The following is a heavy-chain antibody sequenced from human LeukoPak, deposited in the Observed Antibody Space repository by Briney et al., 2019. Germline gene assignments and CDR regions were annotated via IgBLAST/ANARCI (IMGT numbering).Heavy chain of an antibody. D-gene: IGHD1-26*01. CDR1: GFTFCSYA. J-gene: IGHJ4*02. CDR3: ARVGYSGSYSDY. Sequence: GGSLRLSCAASGFTFCSYAMHWVRQAPGKGLEYVSAISSNGGSTYYANSVKGRFTISRDNSKNTLYLQMGSLRAEDMAVYYCARVGYSGSYSDYWGQGTLVTVSS. CDR2: ISSNGGST. V-gene: IGHV3-64*01.